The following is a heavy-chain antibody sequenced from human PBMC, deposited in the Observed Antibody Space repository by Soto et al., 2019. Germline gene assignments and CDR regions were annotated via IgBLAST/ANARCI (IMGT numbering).Heavy chain of an antibody. D-gene: IGHD6-19*01. CDR2: ISPRSGGT. V-gene: IGHV1-46*03. CDR1: GYTFTSYY. J-gene: IGHJ3*01. CDR3: TRSIITTAGTDAFDL. Sequence: QVQLVKSGAEVKKPGASVRVSCKASGYTFTSYYIHWVRQAPGQGPGWMGMISPRSGGTDYAQKFQGRVTMTMDTSTSTVYMELSSLRSEDTAVYFCTRSIITTAGTDAFDLWGQGTLVTVSS.